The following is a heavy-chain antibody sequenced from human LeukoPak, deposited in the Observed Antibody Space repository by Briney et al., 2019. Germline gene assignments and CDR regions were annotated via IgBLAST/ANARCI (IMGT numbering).Heavy chain of an antibody. V-gene: IGHV3-73*01. Sequence: GGSLRLSCAASGFAFSGSAMHWVRQASGKGLEWVGRIRSKANSYATAYAASVKGRFTISRDDSKNSLYLQMNSLKTEDTAVYYCARGGGPFNSPSGDYWGQGTLVTVSS. CDR3: ARGGGPFNSPSGDY. J-gene: IGHJ4*02. D-gene: IGHD6-6*01. CDR1: GFAFSGSA. CDR2: IRSKANSYAT.